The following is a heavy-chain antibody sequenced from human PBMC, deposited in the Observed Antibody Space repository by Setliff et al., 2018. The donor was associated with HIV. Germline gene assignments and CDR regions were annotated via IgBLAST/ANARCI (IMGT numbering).Heavy chain of an antibody. CDR2: IIPMFGTG. CDR1: GGTFSSYG. D-gene: IGHD6-13*01. Sequence: SVKVSCKTSGGTFSSYGISWVRQAPGQGLEWMGGIIPMFGTGFYAQKFQGRVTITTDESRSTAYMELSSLSSEDTAVFYCARVGHSSSYHYYGMDVWGHGTTVTVSS. J-gene: IGHJ6*02. V-gene: IGHV1-69*05. CDR3: ARVGHSSSYHYYGMDV.